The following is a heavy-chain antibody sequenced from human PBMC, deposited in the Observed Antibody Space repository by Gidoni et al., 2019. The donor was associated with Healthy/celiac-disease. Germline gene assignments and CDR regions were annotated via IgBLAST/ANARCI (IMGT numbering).Heavy chain of an antibody. CDR2: ISYDGSNK. Sequence: QVQLVESGGGVVQPGRSLSLSCAASGFTFSSYAMHWVRQAPGKGLEWVAVISYDGSNKYYADSVKGRFTISRDNSKNTLYLQMNSLRAEDTAVYYCARAAAAAGRSRADYWGQGTLVTVSS. J-gene: IGHJ4*02. D-gene: IGHD6-13*01. V-gene: IGHV3-30-3*01. CDR1: GFTFSSYA. CDR3: ARAAAAAGRSRADY.